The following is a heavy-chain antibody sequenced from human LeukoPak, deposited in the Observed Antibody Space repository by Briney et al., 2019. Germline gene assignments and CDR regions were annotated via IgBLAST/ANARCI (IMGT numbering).Heavy chain of an antibody. J-gene: IGHJ4*02. CDR3: ARADCSGGSCYLPFDY. Sequence: ASVKVSCKASGGTFSSYAISWVRQAPGQGLEWMGWINPNSGGTNYAQRFQGRVTMTRDTSISTAYMELGRLRSDDTAVYYCARADCSGGSCYLPFDYWGQGTLVTVSS. D-gene: IGHD2-15*01. V-gene: IGHV1-2*02. CDR1: GGTFSSYA. CDR2: INPNSGGT.